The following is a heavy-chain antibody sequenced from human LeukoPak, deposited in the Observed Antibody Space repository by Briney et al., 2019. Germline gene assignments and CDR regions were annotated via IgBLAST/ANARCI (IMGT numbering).Heavy chain of an antibody. Sequence: ASVKVSCKASGYIFTGYYIHWVRQAPGQGLEWMGWINPSGGADYAQKFQGRVTMTRDTSISTAYMELSRLRSDDTAVYYCARQYDAFDIWGQGTMVTVSS. CDR1: GYIFTGYY. CDR3: ARQYDAFDI. J-gene: IGHJ3*02. CDR2: INPSGGA. V-gene: IGHV1-2*02.